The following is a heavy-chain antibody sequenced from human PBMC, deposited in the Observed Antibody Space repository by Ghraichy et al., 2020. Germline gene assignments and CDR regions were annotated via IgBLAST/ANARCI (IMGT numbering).Heavy chain of an antibody. D-gene: IGHD2-15*01. J-gene: IGHJ1*01. V-gene: IGHV4-38-2*02. CDR3: ARYCSGGSCYAEYFQH. CDR2: IYHSGST. Sequence: SQTLSLTCTVSGYSISSGYYWGWIRQPPGKGLEWIGSIYHSGSTYYNPSLKSRVTISVDTSKNQFSLKLSSVTAADTAVYYCARYCSGGSCYAEYFQHWGQGTLVTVS. CDR1: GYSISSGYY.